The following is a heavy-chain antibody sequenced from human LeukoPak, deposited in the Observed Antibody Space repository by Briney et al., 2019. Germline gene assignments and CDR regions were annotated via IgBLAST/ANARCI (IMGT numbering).Heavy chain of an antibody. V-gene: IGHV1-24*01. J-gene: IGHJ4*02. Sequence: ASVKVSCKVSGYTLTELSMHWGRQAPGKGLEWMVGFDPEDGETIYAQKFQGRVTMTEDTSISTAYMELSRLRSDDTAVYYCAREQFHGGSVDYWGQGTLVTVSS. D-gene: IGHD4-23*01. CDR3: AREQFHGGSVDY. CDR2: FDPEDGET. CDR1: GYTLTELS.